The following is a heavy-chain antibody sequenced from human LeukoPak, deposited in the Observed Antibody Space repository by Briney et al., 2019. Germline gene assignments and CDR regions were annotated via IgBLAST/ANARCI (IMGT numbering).Heavy chain of an antibody. V-gene: IGHV4-34*01. CDR2: INHSGST. D-gene: IGHD3-3*02. CDR3: ARVDAASGSHFWDY. Sequence: PSETLSLTCAVYGGSFSGYYWSWIRQPPGKGLEWIGEINHSGSTNYNPSLKSRVTISVDTSKNQFSLKLSSVTAADTAVYYCARVDAASGSHFWDYWGQGTLVTVSS. CDR1: GGSFSGYY. J-gene: IGHJ4*02.